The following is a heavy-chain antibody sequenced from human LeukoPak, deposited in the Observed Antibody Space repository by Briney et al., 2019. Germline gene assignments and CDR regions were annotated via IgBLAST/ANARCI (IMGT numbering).Heavy chain of an antibody. CDR1: GYTLTELS. V-gene: IGHV1-24*01. Sequence: GSVKVSCKVSGYTLTELSMHWVRQAPGKGLEWMGGFSPEDGETSYAQKFQGRDTMTEDTSTDTAYMELSILRSEDTAVYYCATDSSSLNYGMDVWGQGTRVTVSS. CDR3: ATDSSSLNYGMDV. D-gene: IGHD6-13*01. CDR2: FSPEDGET. J-gene: IGHJ6*02.